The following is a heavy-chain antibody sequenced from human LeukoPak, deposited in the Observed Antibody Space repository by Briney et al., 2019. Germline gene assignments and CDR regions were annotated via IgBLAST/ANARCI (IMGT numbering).Heavy chain of an antibody. CDR2: IYSGGST. CDR3: ARYYYDSSAFDY. Sequence: GGSLRLSCAASGFTFSSYGMSWVRQAPGKGLEWVSVIYSGGSTYYADSVKGRFTISRDNSKNTLYLQMNSLRAEDTAVYYCARYYYDSSAFDYWGQGTLVTVSS. D-gene: IGHD3-22*01. J-gene: IGHJ4*02. CDR1: GFTFSSYG. V-gene: IGHV3-66*01.